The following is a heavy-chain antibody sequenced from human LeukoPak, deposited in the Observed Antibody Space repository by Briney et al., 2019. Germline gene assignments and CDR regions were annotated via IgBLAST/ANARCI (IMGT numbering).Heavy chain of an antibody. D-gene: IGHD6-6*01. CDR3: ARDLSIAAHPFDY. CDR1: GFTFSSYG. V-gene: IGHV3-33*01. J-gene: IGHJ4*02. CDR2: IWYDGSNK. Sequence: GGSPRLSCAASGFTFSSYGMHWVRQAPGKGLEWVAVIWYDGSNKYYADSVKGRFTISRDNSKNTLYLQMNSLRAEDTAVYYCARDLSIAAHPFDYWGQGTLVTVSS.